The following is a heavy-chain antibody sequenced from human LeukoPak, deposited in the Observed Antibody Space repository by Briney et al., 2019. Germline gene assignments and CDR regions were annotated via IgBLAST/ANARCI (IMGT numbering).Heavy chain of an antibody. CDR1: GGSISSNHNY. J-gene: IGHJ3*02. CDR2: FYYSGNT. Sequence: PSETLSLTCTVSGGSISSNHNYWAWIRQPPGKGLEWIGNFYYSGNTYYNPSLKSRVTISVDTSKNQFSLKLSSVTAADTAVYYCARDWDGDYRDAFDIWGQGTMVTVSS. V-gene: IGHV4-39*07. D-gene: IGHD4-17*01. CDR3: ARDWDGDYRDAFDI.